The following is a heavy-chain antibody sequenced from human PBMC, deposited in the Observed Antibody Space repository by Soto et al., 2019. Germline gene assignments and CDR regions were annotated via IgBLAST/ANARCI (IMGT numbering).Heavy chain of an antibody. J-gene: IGHJ6*02. CDR3: ARCDRDIVVVPAADGPYYYYYGMDV. D-gene: IGHD2-2*01. CDR2: IIPIFGTA. Sequence: GASVKCYCKASGGTFSSYAISWVRQAPGQGLEWMGGIIPIFGTANYAQKFQGRVTITADESTSTAYMELSSLRSEDTAVYYCARCDRDIVVVPAADGPYYYYYGMDVWGQGTTVTVSS. CDR1: GGTFSSYA. V-gene: IGHV1-69*01.